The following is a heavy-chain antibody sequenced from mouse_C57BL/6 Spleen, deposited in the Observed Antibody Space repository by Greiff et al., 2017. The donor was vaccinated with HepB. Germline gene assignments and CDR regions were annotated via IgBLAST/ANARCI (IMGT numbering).Heavy chain of an antibody. Sequence: QVQLKQSGAELVKPGASVKLSCKASGYTFTSYWMHWVKQRPGQGLEWIGMIHPNSGNTNYNEKFKSKATLTVDKSSSTAYMQLSSLTSEDSAVYYCARGSYDGYYEWFAYWGQGTLVTVSA. D-gene: IGHD2-3*01. CDR1: GYTFTSYW. CDR3: ARGSYDGYYEWFAY. J-gene: IGHJ3*01. V-gene: IGHV1-64*01. CDR2: IHPNSGNT.